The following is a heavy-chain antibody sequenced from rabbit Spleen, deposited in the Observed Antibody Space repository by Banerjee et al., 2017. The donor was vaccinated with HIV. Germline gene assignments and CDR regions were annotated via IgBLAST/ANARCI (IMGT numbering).Heavy chain of an antibody. CDR2: IYADSGQDI. CDR1: GFSFSSSYW. Sequence: QEQLEESGGDLVKPEGSLTLTCTASGFSFSSSYWICWVRQAPGKGLEWIACIYADSGQDIRYASWAKGRFTISKTSSTTVTLQMTSLTAADTATYFCARDLASSSGAYFGLWGQGTLVTVS. CDR3: ARDLASSSGAYFGL. J-gene: IGHJ4*01. V-gene: IGHV1S45*01. D-gene: IGHD1-1*01.